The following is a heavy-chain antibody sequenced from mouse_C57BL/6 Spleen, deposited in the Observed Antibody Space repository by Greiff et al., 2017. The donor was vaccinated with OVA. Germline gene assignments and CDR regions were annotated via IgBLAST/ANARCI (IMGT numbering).Heavy chain of an antibody. Sequence: QVQLQQSGAELVRPGASVKLSCKASGYTFTDYYINWVKQRPGQGLEWIARIYPGSGNTYYNEKFKGKATLTAEKSSSTAYMQLSSLTSEDSAVYFCARKPVVGDYAMDYWGQGTSVTVSS. CDR3: ARKPVVGDYAMDY. D-gene: IGHD1-1*01. J-gene: IGHJ4*01. CDR1: GYTFTDYY. CDR2: IYPGSGNT. V-gene: IGHV1-76*01.